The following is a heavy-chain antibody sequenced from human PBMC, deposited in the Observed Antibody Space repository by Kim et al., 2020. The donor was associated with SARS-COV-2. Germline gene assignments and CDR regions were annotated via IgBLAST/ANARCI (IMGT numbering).Heavy chain of an antibody. CDR3: ARDYYDSSGYYSDY. D-gene: IGHD3-22*01. V-gene: IGHV4-31*01. Sequence: PAIKSEVTISVDTSKNQFALELCSVTAADTAVYYCARDYYDSSGYYSDYWGQGTLVTVSS. J-gene: IGHJ4*02.